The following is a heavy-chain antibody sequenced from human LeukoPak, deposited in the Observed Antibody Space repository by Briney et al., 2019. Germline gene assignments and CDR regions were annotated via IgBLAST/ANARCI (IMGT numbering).Heavy chain of an antibody. J-gene: IGHJ4*02. V-gene: IGHV1-2*02. CDR3: TRDLRIAPAVAFFDS. CDR1: GYRFTDHL. CDR2: INPNTGDT. Sequence: GASVKVSCKVSGYRFTDHLIHWIRQAPGQGLEWMGWINPNTGDTRSAQKFQGRVAMTRDTSITTTYMELTGLESGDGAIYFCTRDLRIAPAVAFFDSWGQGTRVTVSS. D-gene: IGHD2-15*01.